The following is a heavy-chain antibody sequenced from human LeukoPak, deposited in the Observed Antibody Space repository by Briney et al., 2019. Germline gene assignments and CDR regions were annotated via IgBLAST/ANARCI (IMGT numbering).Heavy chain of an antibody. CDR3: AGQGGSYPFDY. V-gene: IGHV4-39*01. CDR1: VGAITSISYY. CDR2: IYYTGAT. J-gene: IGHJ4*02. Sequence: PSQTLSLTCTVSVGAITSISYYSGWIRPPPGKGLEWIGSIYYTGATWYNPSLTSRVTISLDTSKKQLSLRLSSVTAADTAVYYCAGQGGSYPFDYWGQGTLVTVSS. D-gene: IGHD1-26*01.